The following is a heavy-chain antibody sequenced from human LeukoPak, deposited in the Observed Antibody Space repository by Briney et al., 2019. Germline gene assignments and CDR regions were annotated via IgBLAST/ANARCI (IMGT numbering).Heavy chain of an antibody. CDR1: GFTFSNYA. V-gene: IGHV3-23*01. J-gene: IGHJ4*02. CDR2: ISGSGGST. D-gene: IGHD3-9*01. CDR3: AKPLDDILTGYSW. Sequence: GSLRLSCPASGFTFSNYAMSWVRQAPGKGLEWVSAISGSGGSTYYGDSVKGRFTISRDNSKNTLYLQMNSLRAEDTAVYYCAKPLDDILTGYSWWGQGTLVTVSS.